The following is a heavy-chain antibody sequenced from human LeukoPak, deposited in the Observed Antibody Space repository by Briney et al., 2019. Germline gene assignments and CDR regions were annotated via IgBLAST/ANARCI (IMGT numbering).Heavy chain of an antibody. D-gene: IGHD6-13*01. Sequence: GGSLRLSCAASGLTLASYPMSWVRQAPGKGLEWLSALNSGGGDETYYADSVKGRFTISGDNSKNTLYLQMNSLRAEDTALYYCAKDSRWPNVFDIWGQGTMVTVSS. CDR2: LNSGGGDET. V-gene: IGHV3-23*01. CDR3: AKDSRWPNVFDI. CDR1: GLTLASYP. J-gene: IGHJ3*02.